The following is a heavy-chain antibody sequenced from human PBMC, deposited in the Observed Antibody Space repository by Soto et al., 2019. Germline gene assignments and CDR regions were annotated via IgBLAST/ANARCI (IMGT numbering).Heavy chain of an antibody. Sequence: PGGSLRLSCAASGFTFSSYWMSWVRQAPGKGLEWVANIKQDGSEKYYVDSVKGRFTISRDNAKNSLYLQMNSLRAEDTAVYYCARVPHDTAMVTWWFDPWGQGTLVTVSS. D-gene: IGHD5-18*01. J-gene: IGHJ5*02. CDR3: ARVPHDTAMVTWWFDP. CDR2: IKQDGSEK. V-gene: IGHV3-7*05. CDR1: GFTFSSYW.